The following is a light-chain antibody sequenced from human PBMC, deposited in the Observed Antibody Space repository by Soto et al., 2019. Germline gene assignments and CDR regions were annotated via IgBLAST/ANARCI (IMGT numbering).Light chain of an antibody. Sequence: EIVVTQSPGTLSLSPGDRATLSCRASQSVASTYLAWYQQKPGQAPRLLIYGASSRATGIPDRFTGSGSGTDFPLTISSLEPEDFAVYYCQQYGNSPLMYTFGQGTKLEIK. J-gene: IGKJ2*01. CDR3: QQYGNSPLMYT. V-gene: IGKV3-20*01. CDR2: GAS. CDR1: QSVASTY.